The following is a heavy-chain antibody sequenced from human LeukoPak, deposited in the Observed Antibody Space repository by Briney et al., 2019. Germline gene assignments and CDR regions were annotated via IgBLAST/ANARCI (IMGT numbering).Heavy chain of an antibody. V-gene: IGHV4-31*03. D-gene: IGHD2-2*02. CDR2: IYYSGST. CDR1: GGSISSGGYY. CDR3: ARGPYCSSTSCHTVYAFDI. J-gene: IGHJ3*02. Sequence: SQTLSLTCTVSGGSISSGGYYWSWIRQHPGKGLEWIGYIYYSGSTYYNPSLKSRVTISVDTSKNQFSLKLSSVTAADTAVYYCARGPYCSSTSCHTVYAFDIWGQGTKVTVSS.